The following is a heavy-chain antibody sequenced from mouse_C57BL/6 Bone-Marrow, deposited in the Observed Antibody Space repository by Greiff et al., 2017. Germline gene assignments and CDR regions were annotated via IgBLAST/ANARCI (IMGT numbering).Heavy chain of an antibody. Sequence: LVESGAELARPGASVKLSCKASGYTFTSYGISWVKQRTGQGLEWIGEIYPRSGNTYYNEKFKGKATLTADKSSSTAYMELRSLTSEDSAVYFCANYYYGSSSFFEYWGQGTTLTVSS. CDR3: ANYYYGSSSFFEY. D-gene: IGHD1-1*01. J-gene: IGHJ2*01. CDR2: IYPRSGNT. CDR1: GYTFTSYG. V-gene: IGHV1-81*01.